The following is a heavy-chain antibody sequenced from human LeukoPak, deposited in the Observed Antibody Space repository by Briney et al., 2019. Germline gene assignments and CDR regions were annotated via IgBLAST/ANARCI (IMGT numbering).Heavy chain of an antibody. Sequence: SVKVSCKASGGTFSSYAISWVRQAPGQGLEWMGGIIPIFGTANYAQKFQGRVTITADESTSTAYMELSSLRSEDAAVYYCARDGHTGATIFHWFDPWGQGTLVTVSS. J-gene: IGHJ5*02. D-gene: IGHD3-9*01. V-gene: IGHV1-69*13. CDR1: GGTFSSYA. CDR3: ARDGHTGATIFHWFDP. CDR2: IIPIFGTA.